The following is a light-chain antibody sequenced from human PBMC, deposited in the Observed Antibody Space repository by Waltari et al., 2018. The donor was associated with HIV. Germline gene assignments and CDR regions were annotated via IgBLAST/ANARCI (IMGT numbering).Light chain of an antibody. Sequence: QSALTQPPSVSGAPGQRVTISCTGNRSNIGAGYFVHWYQHLPGTAPTLLVYSDINRPSGVPDRLSGSKSGTSASLVITGLQAEDEADYYCQSYDSSLRASVFGGGTKLTVL. J-gene: IGLJ2*01. CDR1: RSNIGAGYF. CDR3: QSYDSSLRASV. CDR2: SDI. V-gene: IGLV1-40*01.